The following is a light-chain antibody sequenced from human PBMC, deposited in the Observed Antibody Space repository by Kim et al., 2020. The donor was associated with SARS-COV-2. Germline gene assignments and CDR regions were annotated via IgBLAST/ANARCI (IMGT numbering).Light chain of an antibody. CDR3: QVWDSSSDPAV. CDR2: YDS. Sequence: APGKPARITCGGNNIASNSVHWYQQKPGPAPVLVIYYDSDRPSGIPERFSGSNSGNTATLTISRVEAGDEADYYCQVWDSSSDPAVFGGGTQLTVL. J-gene: IGLJ2*01. V-gene: IGLV3-21*04. CDR1: NIASNS.